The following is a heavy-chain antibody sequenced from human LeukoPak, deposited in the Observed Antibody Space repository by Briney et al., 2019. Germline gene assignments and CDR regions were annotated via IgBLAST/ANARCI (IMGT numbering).Heavy chain of an antibody. V-gene: IGHV3-23*01. CDR1: GFTFSSYA. CDR3: AKAPIPHVDY. Sequence: GGSLRLSCAASGFTFSSYAMSWVRQAPGKGLEWVSAISGSGGSTYYADCVKGRFTSSRDNSKNSLDLQMNGRRTEDTVVYYGAKAPIPHVDYWGQGTLVTVSS. D-gene: IGHD2-2*02. CDR2: ISGSGGST. J-gene: IGHJ4*02.